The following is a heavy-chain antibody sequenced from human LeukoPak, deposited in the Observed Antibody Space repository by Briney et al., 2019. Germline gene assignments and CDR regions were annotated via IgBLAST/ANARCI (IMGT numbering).Heavy chain of an antibody. CDR3: ARDSGYDYGGY. D-gene: IGHD5-12*01. CDR1: GYTFTGYY. Sequence: GASVNVSCKASGYTFTGYYMHWVRQAPGQGLEGMGWINPNSGGTNYAQKFQGRVTMTRDTSISTAYMELSRLRSDDTAVYYCARDSGYDYGGYWGQGTLVTVSS. J-gene: IGHJ4*02. V-gene: IGHV1-2*02. CDR2: INPNSGGT.